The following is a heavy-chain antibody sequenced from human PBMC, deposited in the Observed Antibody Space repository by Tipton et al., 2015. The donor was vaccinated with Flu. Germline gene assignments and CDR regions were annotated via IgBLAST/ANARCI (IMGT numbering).Heavy chain of an antibody. J-gene: IGHJ4*02. CDR2: IYHSGST. CDR1: GYPISSGYY. D-gene: IGHD3-10*01. Sequence: TLSLTCTVSGYPISSGYYWGWIRQPPGKGLEWIGSIYHSGSTYYNPSLKSRVTISVDTSKNQFSLKLSSVTAADTAVYYCARMVRGVTRAYHVIDYWGQGTLVTVSS. CDR3: ARMVRGVTRAYHVIDY. V-gene: IGHV4-38-2*02.